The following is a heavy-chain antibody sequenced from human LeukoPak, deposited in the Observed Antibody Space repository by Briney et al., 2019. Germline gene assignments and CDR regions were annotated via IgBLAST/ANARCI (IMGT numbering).Heavy chain of an antibody. Sequence: GGSLRLSCTASGLTLTTFDMVWVRQAPGRGLEWVSIISGNNPTKIYADSVKGRFTISRDNSKNTVYLQMTSLTAEDTAVYYCARERGSTNSYPLPIDYWGQGTLVAVSS. CDR2: ISGNNPTK. CDR3: ARERGSTNSYPLPIDY. V-gene: IGHV3-23*01. D-gene: IGHD6-13*01. J-gene: IGHJ4*02. CDR1: GLTLTTFD.